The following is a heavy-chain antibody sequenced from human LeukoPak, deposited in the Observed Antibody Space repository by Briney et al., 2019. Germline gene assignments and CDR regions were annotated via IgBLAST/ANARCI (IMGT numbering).Heavy chain of an antibody. Sequence: SHTLSLTCTVSGGSISSGGYYWSWIRQHPGNGLEWFGYFYYSGSTYYNPSLKSRVTISGDTSKNQFSQKLSSVTAADTAVYYCARGLGYCSSTSCSGTVTTVDYWGQGTLVTVSS. CDR2: FYYSGST. V-gene: IGHV4-31*03. CDR1: GGSISSGGYY. D-gene: IGHD2-2*01. J-gene: IGHJ4*02. CDR3: ARGLGYCSSTSCSGTVTTVDY.